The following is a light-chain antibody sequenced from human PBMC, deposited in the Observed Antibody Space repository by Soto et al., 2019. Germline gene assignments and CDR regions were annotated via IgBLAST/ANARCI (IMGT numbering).Light chain of an antibody. CDR3: ISYTGSSTSYV. CDR1: RSDIGSYNY. Sequence: SVLAQPPSVSGSAGQSITISCSGTRSDIGSYNYVAWYQQFPGKTPKILIYGVSNRPSGVSSRFSGSKSGNTASLTISGLQAEDEADYYCISYTGSSTSYVFGSGTKVTVL. CDR2: GVS. V-gene: IGLV2-14*01. J-gene: IGLJ1*01.